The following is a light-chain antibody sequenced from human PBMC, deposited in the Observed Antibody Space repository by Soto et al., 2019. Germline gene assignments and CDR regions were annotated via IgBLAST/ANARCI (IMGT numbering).Light chain of an antibody. CDR2: EVS. CDR1: SSDIGGYNY. V-gene: IGLV2-14*01. J-gene: IGLJ1*01. CDR3: SSSTSSNPFV. Sequence: LTKPSYLSSVAGEAITISFTGTSSDIGGYNYVSWYQQHPGKVPKFMIYEVSNRPSGVSDRFSGSKSGNTASLTISGLQAEDEADYYCSSSTSSNPFVFGTGPKVTV.